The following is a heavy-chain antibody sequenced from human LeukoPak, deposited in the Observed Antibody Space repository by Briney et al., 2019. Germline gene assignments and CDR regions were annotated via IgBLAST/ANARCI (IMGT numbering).Heavy chain of an antibody. J-gene: IGHJ4*02. CDR3: AGQGVAAAGTSRFDY. Sequence: SEPLSLTCSVSGGSVSSGSYYWNWIRQPPGKGLEWIGYIYYSGSTNYNPSLQSRVTISVDTSRNQFSLKLSSVTAADTAVYYCAGQGVAAAGTSRFDYWGQGTLVTVSS. CDR2: IYYSGST. V-gene: IGHV4-61*01. CDR1: GGSVSSGSYY. D-gene: IGHD6-13*01.